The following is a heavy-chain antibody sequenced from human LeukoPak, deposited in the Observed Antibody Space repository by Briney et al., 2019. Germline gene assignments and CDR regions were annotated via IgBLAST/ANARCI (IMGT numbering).Heavy chain of an antibody. V-gene: IGHV5-51*01. D-gene: IGHD5-12*01. CDR3: ARRQDSGYDFDF. Sequence: NRGESLKTSCKGSGYTFSNYWIAWVRQTSGKGLEWMGIIYPGDSDTRYSPSFQGQVTLSADKSTNTAHLQWSSLKASDTAIYYCARRQDSGYDFDFWGQGTLVTVSS. J-gene: IGHJ4*02. CDR1: GYTFSNYW. CDR2: IYPGDSDT.